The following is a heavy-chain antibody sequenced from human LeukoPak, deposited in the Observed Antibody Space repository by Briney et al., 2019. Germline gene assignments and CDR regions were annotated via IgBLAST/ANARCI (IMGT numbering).Heavy chain of an antibody. CDR3: ARGYCSGGTCYLVENWLDP. J-gene: IGHJ5*02. CDR1: GGTFSSYA. D-gene: IGHD2-15*01. V-gene: IGHV1-69*13. CDR2: IIPIFGTA. Sequence: SVKVSCKASGGTFSSYAISWVRQAPGQGLEWMGGIIPIFGTANYAQKFQGRVTITADESTSTAYMELSRLRSDDTAVYYCARGYCSGGTCYLVENWLDPWGQGTLVTVSS.